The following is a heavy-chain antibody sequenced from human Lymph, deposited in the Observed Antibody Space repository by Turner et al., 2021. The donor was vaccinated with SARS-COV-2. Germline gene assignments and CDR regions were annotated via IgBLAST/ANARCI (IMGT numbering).Heavy chain of an antibody. CDR3: ATVLCTGSSCYYYGMDV. D-gene: IGHD2-15*01. Sequence: QVQLVQSGAEVKKPGASVKVSCKVSGYTITELSMHWVRQAPGKGLEWMGGVDPEDGEIIYAQKFQGRVTMTEDTSTDTAYMELSSLRSEDTAVYYCATVLCTGSSCYYYGMDVWGQGTTVTVSS. J-gene: IGHJ6*02. CDR1: GYTITELS. V-gene: IGHV1-24*01. CDR2: VDPEDGEI.